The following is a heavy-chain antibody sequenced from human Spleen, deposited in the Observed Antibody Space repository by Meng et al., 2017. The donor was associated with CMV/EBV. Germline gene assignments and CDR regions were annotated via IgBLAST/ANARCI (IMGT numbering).Heavy chain of an antibody. CDR2: IKPNSGNT. CDR3: ARDHHWGADY. V-gene: IGHV1-2*02. CDR1: GYFFSDHF. D-gene: IGHD3-16*01. Sequence: ASVKVSCKVSGYFFSDHFMHWVRQAPGQGLEWMGWIKPNSGNTNYAQNFQGRVTMTSDSSTTTAYMELSRLTSDDTAVYYCARDHHWGADYWGQGTLVTVSS. J-gene: IGHJ4*02.